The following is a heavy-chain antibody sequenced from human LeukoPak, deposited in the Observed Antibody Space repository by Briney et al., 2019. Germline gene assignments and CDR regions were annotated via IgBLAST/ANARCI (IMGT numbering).Heavy chain of an antibody. J-gene: IGHJ4*02. V-gene: IGHV3-23*01. CDR3: ARGKDHDFWNPFDH. Sequence: PGGSLRLSCAASGFTLSKDAMNWVRQAPGKGLEWVSGIDGSGGRPPSADSVKGRFTISRDISKNTLYLQMDSLRAEDTAAYYCARGKDHDFWNPFDHWGQGTLVTVSS. CDR1: GFTLSKDA. D-gene: IGHD3-3*01. CDR2: IDGSGGRP.